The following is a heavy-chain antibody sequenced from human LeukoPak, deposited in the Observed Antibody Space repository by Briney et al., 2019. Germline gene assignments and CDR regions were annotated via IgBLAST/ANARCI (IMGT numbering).Heavy chain of an antibody. J-gene: IGHJ6*02. Sequence: SVKVSCKASGYTFTSYGISWVRQAPGQGLEWMGGIIPIFGTANYAQKFQGRVTITADESTSTAYMELSSLRSVDTAVYYCARNFLQWPPVYSYYGMDVWGQGTTVTVSS. CDR1: GYTFTSYG. V-gene: IGHV1-69*13. CDR3: ARNFLQWPPVYSYYGMDV. CDR2: IIPIFGTA. D-gene: IGHD6-19*01.